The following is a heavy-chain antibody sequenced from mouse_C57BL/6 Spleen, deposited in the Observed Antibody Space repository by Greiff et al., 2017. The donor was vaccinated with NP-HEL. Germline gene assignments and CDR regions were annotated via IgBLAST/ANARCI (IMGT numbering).Heavy chain of an antibody. CDR2: IYPSSGYT. Sequence: VQLQESGAELARPGASVKMSCKASGYTFTSYTMHWVKQRPGQGLEWIGYIYPSSGYTKYNQKFKDKATLTADKSSSTAYMQLSSLTSEASAVYFCARGLQDYYGSSSCFDYWGQGTPLTVSS. J-gene: IGHJ2*01. CDR1: GYTFTSYT. CDR3: ARGLQDYYGSSSCFDY. V-gene: IGHV1-4*01. D-gene: IGHD1-1*01.